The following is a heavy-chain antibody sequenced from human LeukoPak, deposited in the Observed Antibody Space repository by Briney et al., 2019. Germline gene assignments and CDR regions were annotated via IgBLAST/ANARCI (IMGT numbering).Heavy chain of an antibody. CDR1: GFTFDDYA. V-gene: IGHV3-74*01. Sequence: PGRSLRLSCAASGFTFDDYAMHWVRQAPGKGLVWVSRINSDGSSSSYADSVKGRFTISRDNAKNTLYLQMNSLRAEDTAVYYCARDLVAVAGTGWFDPWGQGTLVTVSS. CDR3: ARDLVAVAGTGWFDP. CDR2: INSDGSSS. J-gene: IGHJ5*02. D-gene: IGHD6-19*01.